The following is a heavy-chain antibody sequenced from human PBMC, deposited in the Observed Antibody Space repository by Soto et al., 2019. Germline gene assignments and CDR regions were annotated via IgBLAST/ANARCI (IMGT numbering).Heavy chain of an antibody. CDR3: ARAHDYGDYYFDY. CDR2: VYKSGRT. CDR1: GASLSSGDYF. J-gene: IGHJ4*02. Sequence: SETLSLTCTVSGASLSSGDYFWSWIRQHPGKGLEWIGYVYKSGRTYYNPSLKSRVTMSVDTSKNQFSLRLSSVTAADTAVYYCARAHDYGDYYFDYWGQGTLVTVSS. V-gene: IGHV4-31*03. D-gene: IGHD4-17*01.